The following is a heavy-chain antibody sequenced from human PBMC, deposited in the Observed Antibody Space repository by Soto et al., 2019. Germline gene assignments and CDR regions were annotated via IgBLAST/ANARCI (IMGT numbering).Heavy chain of an antibody. D-gene: IGHD6-13*01. Sequence: EVQVLESGGGLVQPGGSLRLSCAVSGFTFSSYTMSWVRQAPGKGLEWVSSISSSSAYIYYADSLKGRFTISRDNAKNSLYLQVNSLRAEDTAVYYCARGAVAGAGIPTYYFDYWGQGTLVTVSS. CDR3: ARGAVAGAGIPTYYFDY. V-gene: IGHV3-21*01. J-gene: IGHJ4*02. CDR2: ISSSSAYI. CDR1: GFTFSSYT.